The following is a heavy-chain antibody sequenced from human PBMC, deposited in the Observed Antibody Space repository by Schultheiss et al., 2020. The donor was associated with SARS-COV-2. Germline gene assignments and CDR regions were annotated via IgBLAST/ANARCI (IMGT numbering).Heavy chain of an antibody. CDR1: GFTFSSYW. D-gene: IGHD2-15*01. CDR2: ISSSGDST. J-gene: IGHJ3*02. CDR3: TTLVVAASDDAFDI. V-gene: IGHV3-23*01. Sequence: GGSLRLSCAASGFTFSSYWMHWVRQAPGKGLEWVSAISSSGDSTYYADSVKGRFTISRDNSKNTLYLQMNSLRAEDTAVYYCTTLVVAASDDAFDIWGQGTMVTVSS.